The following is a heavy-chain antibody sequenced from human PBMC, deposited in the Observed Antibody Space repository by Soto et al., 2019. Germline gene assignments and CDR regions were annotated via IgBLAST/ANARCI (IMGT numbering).Heavy chain of an antibody. Sequence: QGHLVQSGAEVKKPGTSVKVSCKASGYTFTRYGISWVRQAPGQGLEWMGWISGYNGDTNYAQNLQGRVTMTIDTSTSTAYMELRSLISDDRAVYYCAKNGQPPYYYCGLDVWGQGTTVTVSS. CDR2: ISGYNGDT. J-gene: IGHJ6*02. CDR1: GYTFTRYG. CDR3: AKNGQPPYYYCGLDV. V-gene: IGHV1-18*01. D-gene: IGHD2-8*01.